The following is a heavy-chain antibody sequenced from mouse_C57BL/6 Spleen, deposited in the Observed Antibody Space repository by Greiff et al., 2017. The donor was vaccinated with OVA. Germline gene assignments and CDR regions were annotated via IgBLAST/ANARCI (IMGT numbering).Heavy chain of an antibody. D-gene: IGHD1-1*01. Sequence: DVKLQESGPELVKPGASVKMSCKASGYTFTDYNMHWVKQSHGKSLEWIGYINPNNGGTSYNQKFKGKATLTVNKSSSTAYMELRSLTSEDSAVYYCARWDTVGADYWGQGTTLTVSS. CDR3: ARWDTVGADY. J-gene: IGHJ2*01. CDR1: GYTFTDYN. CDR2: INPNNGGT. V-gene: IGHV1-22*01.